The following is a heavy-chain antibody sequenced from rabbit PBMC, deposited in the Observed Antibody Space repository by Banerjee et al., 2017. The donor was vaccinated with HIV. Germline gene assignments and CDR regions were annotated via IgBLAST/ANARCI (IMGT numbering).Heavy chain of an antibody. J-gene: IGHJ3*01. D-gene: IGHD4-2*01. V-gene: IGHV1S39*01. CDR2: SDPIFGGT. Sequence: QEQLKESGGGLVQPGGSLKLSCKASEFDSSGYYLTWVRQAPEKGLAWIGYSDPIFGGTDYATWVNGRFTISKILSTTVTLQMTSLTAADTATYFCARRDAWGFFGFWGPVTLVTVS. CDR1: EFDSSGYYL. CDR3: ARRDAWGFFGF.